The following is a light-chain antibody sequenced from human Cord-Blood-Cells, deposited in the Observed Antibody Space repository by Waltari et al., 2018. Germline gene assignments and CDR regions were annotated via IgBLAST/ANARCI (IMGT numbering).Light chain of an antibody. CDR3: QHSYSTPYT. CDR1: QSISSY. CDR2: AAS. J-gene: IGKJ2*01. V-gene: IGKV1-39*01. Sequence: DIQMTQSPSSLSASVGDRVTITCRASQSISSYLNWYQQKPGKAPKLLIYAASSLQSGFPSRFSGSGSGTDFTLTISSLQPEDFATYYCQHSYSTPYTFGQGTKLEIK.